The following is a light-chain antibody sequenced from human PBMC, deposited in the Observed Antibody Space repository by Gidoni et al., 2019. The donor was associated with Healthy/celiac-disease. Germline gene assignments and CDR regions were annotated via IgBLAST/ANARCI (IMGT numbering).Light chain of an antibody. J-gene: IGKJ4*01. CDR2: AAS. CDR3: KQSYSSPPT. CDR1: QSISTY. Sequence: DIQMTQSPSALSASVGDRVTITCRASQSISTYLNWYQQKPGTAPKFLIYAASSLQSGVPSRFSGSGSGTDFTVTISSLQPEDFATYYCKQSYSSPPTFGGGTKVEIK. V-gene: IGKV1-39*01.